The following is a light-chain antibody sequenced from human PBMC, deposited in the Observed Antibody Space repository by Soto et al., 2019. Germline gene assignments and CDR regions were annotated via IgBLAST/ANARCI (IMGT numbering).Light chain of an antibody. CDR2: EVS. CDR3: SSYTSSFYV. J-gene: IGLJ1*01. CDR1: SSDVGGYNY. V-gene: IGLV2-14*01. Sequence: QSALTQPASVSGSPGQSITISCTGTSSDVGGYNYVSWYQQHPGKAPKLMIYEVSNRPSGVSNRFSGSKSGNTASLTISGPQAEDEADYYCSSYTSSFYVFGTGTKLTVL.